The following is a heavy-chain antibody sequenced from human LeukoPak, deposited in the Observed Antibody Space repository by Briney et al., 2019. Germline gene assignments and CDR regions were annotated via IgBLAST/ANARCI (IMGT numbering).Heavy chain of an antibody. CDR3: ARDRGDYGTGPRYYFDY. Sequence: SETLSLTCTVSGGSISSGGYYWSWIRQHPGKGLEWIGYIYYSGSTYYNPSLKSRVTISVDTSKNQFSLKLSSVTAADTAVYYCARDRGDYGTGPRYYFDYWGQGTLVTVSS. CDR1: GGSISSGGYY. D-gene: IGHD4-17*01. J-gene: IGHJ4*02. CDR2: IYYSGST. V-gene: IGHV4-31*03.